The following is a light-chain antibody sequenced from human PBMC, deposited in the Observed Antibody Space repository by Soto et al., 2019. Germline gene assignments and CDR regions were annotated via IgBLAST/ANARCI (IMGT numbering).Light chain of an antibody. J-gene: IGKJ3*01. V-gene: IGKV1-27*01. Sequence: DIQMTQSPTSLSASVGERVTITCRASQDIRNFVAWYQQKPGKAPKLLIYAASTLQSGVPSRFSGSGSGTDFHLTINSLQPEDVATYYCQQHSSFPVFGPGTKVEIK. CDR2: AAS. CDR3: QQHSSFPV. CDR1: QDIRNF.